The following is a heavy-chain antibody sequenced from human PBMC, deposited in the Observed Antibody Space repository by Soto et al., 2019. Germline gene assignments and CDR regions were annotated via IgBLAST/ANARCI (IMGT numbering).Heavy chain of an antibody. D-gene: IGHD6-19*01. CDR1: GGTFSSYA. J-gene: IGHJ4*02. V-gene: IGHV1-69*13. CDR3: AREGIAVAGYDY. Sequence: AASVKVSCKASGGTFSSYAISWVRQAPGQGLEWMGGIIPIFGTANYAQKFQGRVTITADESTSTAYMELSSLRSEDTAVYYCAREGIAVAGYDYWGQGTLVTVSS. CDR2: IIPIFGTA.